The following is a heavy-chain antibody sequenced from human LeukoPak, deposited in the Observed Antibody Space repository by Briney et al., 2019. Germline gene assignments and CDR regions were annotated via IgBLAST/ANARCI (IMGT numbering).Heavy chain of an antibody. CDR3: ARGAITMVRGDNL. D-gene: IGHD3-10*01. Sequence: GASVKVSCKASGGTFSSYAISWVRQAPGQGLEWMGRIIPILGIANYAQKFQGRVTITADKSTSTAYMELSSLRSEDTAVYYCARGAITMVRGDNLWGQGTLVTVSS. CDR1: GGTFSSYA. V-gene: IGHV1-69*04. J-gene: IGHJ4*02. CDR2: IIPILGIA.